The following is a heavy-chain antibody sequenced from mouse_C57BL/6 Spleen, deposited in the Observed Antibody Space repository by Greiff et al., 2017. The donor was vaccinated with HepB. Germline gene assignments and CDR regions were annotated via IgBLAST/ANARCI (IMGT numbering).Heavy chain of an antibody. CDR2: IRNKANGCTT. J-gene: IGHJ4*01. Sequence: VQLKESGGGLVQPGGSLCLSCAASGFTFTDYYMSWVRQPPGKALEWLGFIRNKANGCTTVCSASVQGRFTISSDNSQSILYLRMNALRAEDSATNDCARYSYYGSSAMDYWGQGTAVTVSS. D-gene: IGHD1-1*01. CDR1: GFTFTDYY. CDR3: ARYSYYGSSAMDY. V-gene: IGHV7-3*01.